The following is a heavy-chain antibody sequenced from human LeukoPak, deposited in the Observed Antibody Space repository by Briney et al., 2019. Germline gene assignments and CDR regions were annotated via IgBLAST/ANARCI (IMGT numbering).Heavy chain of an antibody. V-gene: IGHV3-7*03. CDR2: IKQDGSEK. J-gene: IGHJ4*02. Sequence: GGSLRLSCAASGFTFSSYWMSWVRQAPGKGLEWVANIKQDGSEKYYVDSVKGRFTISRDNSKNTLYLQMNSLRAEDTAIYYCATYRQVLLPFESWGQGTLVTVSS. CDR3: ATYRQVLLPFES. CDR1: GFTFSSYW. D-gene: IGHD2-8*02.